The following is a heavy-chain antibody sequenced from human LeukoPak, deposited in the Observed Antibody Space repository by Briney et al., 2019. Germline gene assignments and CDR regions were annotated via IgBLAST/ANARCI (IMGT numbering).Heavy chain of an antibody. CDR1: GFIFSSYG. J-gene: IGHJ4*02. CDR3: AKATSVTTLFDY. CDR2: ISGSGSGGST. Sequence: GGSLRLSCAASGFIFSSYGMTWVRQAPGKGLEWVPSISGSGSGGSTYYADSVKGRFTISRDNSKNTLYLQMNSLRVEDAAVYYCAKATSVTTLFDYWGQGTLVTVSP. D-gene: IGHD4-17*01. V-gene: IGHV3-23*01.